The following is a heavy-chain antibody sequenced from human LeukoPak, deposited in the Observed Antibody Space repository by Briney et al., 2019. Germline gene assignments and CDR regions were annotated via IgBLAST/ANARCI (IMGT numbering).Heavy chain of an antibody. CDR3: AREGFCTGSKCPAEY. J-gene: IGHJ4*02. V-gene: IGHV1-2*02. CDR2: INPNTGGT. CDR1: GYTLTAYY. D-gene: IGHD2-8*02. Sequence: ASVTVSCMASGYTLTAYYMYWVRQAPGHGLEWIGWINPNTGGTNSAQKFQGRVTMTGDTSISTAYMELKRLSSDDTAVYFCAREGFCTGSKCPAEYWGQGTLVTVSS.